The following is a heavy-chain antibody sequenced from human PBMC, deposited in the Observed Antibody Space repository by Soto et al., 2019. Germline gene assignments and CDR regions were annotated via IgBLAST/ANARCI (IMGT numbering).Heavy chain of an antibody. CDR1: GFTFSSYG. CDR3: ARDPRYSSGWHGPSLDY. V-gene: IGHV3-33*01. CDR2: IWYDGSNK. J-gene: IGHJ4*02. Sequence: PGGSLRLSCAASGFTFSSYGMHWVRQAPGKGLEWVAVIWYDGSNKYYADSVKGRFTISRDNSKNTLYLQMNSLRAEDTVVYYCARDPRYSSGWHGPSLDYWGQGTLVTVSS. D-gene: IGHD6-19*01.